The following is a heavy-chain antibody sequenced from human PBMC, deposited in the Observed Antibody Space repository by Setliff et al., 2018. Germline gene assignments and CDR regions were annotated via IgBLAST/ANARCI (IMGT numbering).Heavy chain of an antibody. CDR2: IHPADYDT. CDR3: ARGYDSGGWNY. J-gene: IGHJ4*02. Sequence: GESLKISCKVSGNGFTDLWIAWVRQTPGKGLEWMGIIHPADYDTRYSPSLQGQVTFSADRSISTAHLQWDSLKASDTAMYYCARGYDSGGWNYWGQGTLVTISS. CDR1: GNGFTDLW. D-gene: IGHD3-22*01. V-gene: IGHV5-51*01.